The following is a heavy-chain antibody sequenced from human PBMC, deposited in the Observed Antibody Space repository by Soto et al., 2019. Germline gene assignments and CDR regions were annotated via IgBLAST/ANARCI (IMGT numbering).Heavy chain of an antibody. D-gene: IGHD3-3*01. CDR1: GFTFSSYE. CDR3: ARDRPSGRFLEWFHPYYGMDV. J-gene: IGHJ6*02. V-gene: IGHV3-48*03. Sequence: GGSLRLSCAASGFTFSSYEMNWVRQAPGKGLEWVSYISSSGSTIYYADSVKGRFTISRDNAKNSLYLQMNSLRAEDTAVYYCARDRPSGRFLEWFHPYYGMDVWGQGTTVTVSS. CDR2: ISSSGSTI.